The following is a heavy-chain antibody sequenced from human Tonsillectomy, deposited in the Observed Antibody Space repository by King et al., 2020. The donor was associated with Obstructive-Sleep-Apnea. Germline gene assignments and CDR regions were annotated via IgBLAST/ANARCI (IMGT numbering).Heavy chain of an antibody. CDR2: ILYDGSNK. CDR1: GFTFSSYG. J-gene: IGHJ2*01. D-gene: IGHD5-12*01. V-gene: IGHV3-30*18. CDR3: AKEGSVATIIDWYFDL. Sequence: VQLVESGGGVVQPGRSLRLSCAASGFTFSSYGMHWVRQAPGKGLEWVAVILYDGSNKYYADSVKGRFTISRDISKNTLYLQMNSLRDEDTAGYYCAKEGSVATIIDWYFDLGGRGTLVTVSS.